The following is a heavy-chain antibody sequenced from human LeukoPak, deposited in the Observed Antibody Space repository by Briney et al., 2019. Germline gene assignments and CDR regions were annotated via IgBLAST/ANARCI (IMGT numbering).Heavy chain of an antibody. CDR1: GFTFSSYG. CDR3: ARDRSIAARPSPFDY. Sequence: GGSLRLSCAASGFTFSSYGMHWVRQAPGKGLEWVAVIWYDGSNKYYADSVKGRFTISRDNSKNTLYLQMNSLRAEDTAVYYCARDRSIAARPSPFDYWGQGTLVTVSS. V-gene: IGHV3-33*01. D-gene: IGHD6-6*01. CDR2: IWYDGSNK. J-gene: IGHJ4*02.